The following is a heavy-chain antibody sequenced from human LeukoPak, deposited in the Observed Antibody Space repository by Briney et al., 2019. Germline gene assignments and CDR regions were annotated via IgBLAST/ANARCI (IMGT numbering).Heavy chain of an antibody. V-gene: IGHV1-69*13. D-gene: IGHD2-2*01. CDR1: GGTFSSYA. CDR2: IIPIFGTA. Sequence: SVKVSCKASGGTFSSYAISWVRQAPGQGLEWMGGIIPIFGTANYAQKFQGRVTITADESTSTAYMELSSLRPEDTAVYYCARGYCSSTSCYPTVGWFDPWGQGTLVTVSS. J-gene: IGHJ5*02. CDR3: ARGYCSSTSCYPTVGWFDP.